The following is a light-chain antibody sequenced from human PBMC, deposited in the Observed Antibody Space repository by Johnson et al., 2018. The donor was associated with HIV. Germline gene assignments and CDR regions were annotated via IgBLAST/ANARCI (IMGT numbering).Light chain of an antibody. V-gene: IGLV1-51*01. CDR1: SSNIGNNY. CDR2: DNN. Sequence: QSVLTQPPSVSAAPGQKVTISCSGSSSNIGNNYVSWYQQLPGTAPKLLIYDNNKRPSGIPDRFSGSKSGTSATLGITGLQTGDEAEYYCGPWDSSLSAYGFGTGTKVTVL. CDR3: GPWDSSLSAYG. J-gene: IGLJ1*01.